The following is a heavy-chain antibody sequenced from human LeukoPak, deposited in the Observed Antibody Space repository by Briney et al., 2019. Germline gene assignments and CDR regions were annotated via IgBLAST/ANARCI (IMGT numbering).Heavy chain of an antibody. CDR2: INWNGGST. D-gene: IGHD3-10*01. J-gene: IGHJ3*02. Sequence: GGSLRLSCAAPGFTFDDYGMSWVRQAPGKGLEWVSGINWNGGSTGYADSVKGRFTISRDNAKNSLYLQMNSLRAEDTALYYCARDFVMVRGGGAFDIWGQGTMATVSS. CDR3: ARDFVMVRGGGAFDI. V-gene: IGHV3-20*04. CDR1: GFTFDDYG.